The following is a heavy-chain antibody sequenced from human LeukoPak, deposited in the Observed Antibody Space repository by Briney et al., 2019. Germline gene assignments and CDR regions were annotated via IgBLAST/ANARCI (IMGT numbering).Heavy chain of an antibody. CDR3: ARQIPLRSSGWYLIGSYDAFDI. CDR1: GGSISSGGYS. D-gene: IGHD6-19*01. Sequence: SETLSLTCAVSGGSISSGGYSWSWIRQPPGKGLEWIGYIYHSGSTYYNPSLKSRVTISVDTSKNQFSLKLSSVTAADTAVYYCARQIPLRSSGWYLIGSYDAFDIWGQGTMVTVSS. J-gene: IGHJ3*02. V-gene: IGHV4-30-2*03. CDR2: IYHSGST.